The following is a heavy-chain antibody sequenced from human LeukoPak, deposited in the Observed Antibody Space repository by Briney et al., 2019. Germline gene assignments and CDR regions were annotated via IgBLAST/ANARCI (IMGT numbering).Heavy chain of an antibody. V-gene: IGHV3-21*01. CDR2: ISSSSSYI. Sequence: GGSLRLSCAASGFTFSSYSMNWVRQAPGRGLEWVSSISSSSSYIYYADSVKGRFTISRDNAKNSLYLQMNSLRAEDTAVYYCAGATGFLEWLPYYFDYWGQGTLVTVSS. CDR3: AGATGFLEWLPYYFDY. D-gene: IGHD3-3*01. CDR1: GFTFSSYS. J-gene: IGHJ4*02.